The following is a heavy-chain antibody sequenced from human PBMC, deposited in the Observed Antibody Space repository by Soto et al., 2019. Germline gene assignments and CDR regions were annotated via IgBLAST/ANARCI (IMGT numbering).Heavy chain of an antibody. CDR3: ARSVRGFGVVVHYYYYMDV. CDR2: INSDGGST. Sequence: PGGSLRLSCAASGFTFSSYWMHWVRQAPGKGLVWVSRINSDGGSTSYADSVKGRFTISRDNAKNTLYLQMNSLRAEDTAVYYCARSVRGFGVVVHYYYYMDVWGKGTTVTVSS. CDR1: GFTFSSYW. D-gene: IGHD3-3*01. J-gene: IGHJ6*03. V-gene: IGHV3-74*01.